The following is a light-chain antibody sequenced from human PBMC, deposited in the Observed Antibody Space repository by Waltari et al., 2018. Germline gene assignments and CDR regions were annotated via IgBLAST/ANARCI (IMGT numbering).Light chain of an antibody. CDR2: GAS. CDR3: QQYYVWPPIT. Sequence: VLLTQSPASLSVSPGDPVFLSCRARQSVRTNLVWYQQKAGQAPRTLIYGASTRASGVPSRFSGSGSETDFTLIISSLQSEDAAVYFCQQYYVWPPITFGGGTKLEI. J-gene: IGKJ4*01. CDR1: QSVRTN. V-gene: IGKV3-15*01.